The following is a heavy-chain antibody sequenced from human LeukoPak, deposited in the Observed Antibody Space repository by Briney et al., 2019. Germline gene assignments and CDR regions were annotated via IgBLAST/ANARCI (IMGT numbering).Heavy chain of an antibody. V-gene: IGHV6-1*01. CDR3: ARGGLGDGYSADEAFDI. Sequence: SQTLSLTCAISGDSVSSNSSWNWIRQSPSRGLEWLGRTYYRSKWYSDYVVSVKSRLNINPDTSKNQFSLQLNSVTPEDTAVYYCARGGLGDGYSADEAFDIWGQGTMVTVS. CDR1: GDSVSSNSS. J-gene: IGHJ3*02. D-gene: IGHD5-18*01. CDR2: TYYRSKWYS.